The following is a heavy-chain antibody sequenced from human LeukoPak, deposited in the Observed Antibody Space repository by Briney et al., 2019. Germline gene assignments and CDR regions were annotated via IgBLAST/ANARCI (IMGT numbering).Heavy chain of an antibody. CDR3: ARDWGSGSYYPRFDY. CDR2: ISAYSGIA. J-gene: IGHJ4*02. CDR1: GYTFVTYG. V-gene: IGHV1-18*01. D-gene: IGHD3-10*01. Sequence: ASVKVSCKASGYTFVTYGISWVRQAPGQGLEWMGWISAYSGIANYAQKLQGRVTMTADTSTSTAYMELRSLRSDDTAVYYCARDWGSGSYYPRFDYWGQGTLVTVSS.